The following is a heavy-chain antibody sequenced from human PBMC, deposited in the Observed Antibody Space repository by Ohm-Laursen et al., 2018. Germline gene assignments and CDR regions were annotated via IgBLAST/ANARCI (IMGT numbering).Heavy chain of an antibody. Sequence: SLRLSCAASGFTFSNYEMNWVRQAPGKGLEWVSYISSGGINMYYADSVRGRFTISRDNARKSLFLQMNSLRVEDTAVYHCAKGYTSRGYAPNYWGQGTLVTVSS. V-gene: IGHV3-48*03. CDR2: ISSGGINM. J-gene: IGHJ4*02. CDR3: AKGYTSRGYAPNY. CDR1: GFTFSNYE. D-gene: IGHD3-22*01.